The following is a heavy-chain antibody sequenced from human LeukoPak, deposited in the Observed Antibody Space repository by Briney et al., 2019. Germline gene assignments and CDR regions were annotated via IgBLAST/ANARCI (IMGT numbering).Heavy chain of an antibody. Sequence: SGTLSLTCTVSGGSISSYYWSWIRQPAGKGLEWIGRIYTSGSTNYNPSLKSRVTMSVDTSKNQFSLKLSSVTAADTAVYYCAISYGSGSYFDYWGQGTLVTVSS. CDR1: GGSISSYY. J-gene: IGHJ4*02. V-gene: IGHV4-4*07. CDR2: IYTSGST. CDR3: AISYGSGSYFDY. D-gene: IGHD3-10*01.